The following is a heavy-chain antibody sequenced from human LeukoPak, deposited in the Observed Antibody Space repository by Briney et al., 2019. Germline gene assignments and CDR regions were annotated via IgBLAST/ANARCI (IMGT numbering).Heavy chain of an antibody. D-gene: IGHD2-2*01. CDR1: GFTFSSYG. V-gene: IGHV3-33*06. CDR2: IWYDGSNK. J-gene: IGHJ4*02. CDR3: AKDSLTSSTSITGIDY. Sequence: GGSLRLSCAASGFTFSSYGMHWVRQAPGKGLEWVAVIWYDGSNKYYAGSVKGRFTISRDNSKNTLYLQMNSLRAEDTAVYYCAKDSLTSSTSITGIDYWGQGTLVTVSS.